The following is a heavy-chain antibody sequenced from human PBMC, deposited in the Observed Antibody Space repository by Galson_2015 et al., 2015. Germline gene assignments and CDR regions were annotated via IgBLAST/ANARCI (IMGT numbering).Heavy chain of an antibody. J-gene: IGHJ6*02. CDR3: ARVRPYGSGSYYKEPSYYYYGMDV. D-gene: IGHD3-10*01. CDR2: INPSGGST. V-gene: IGHV1-46*01. Sequence: SVKVSCKASGYTFTSYYMHWVRQAPGQGLEWMGIINPSGGSTSYAQKFQGRVTITRDTFASTAYMELSSLRSEDTAVYYCARVRPYGSGSYYKEPSYYYYGMDVWGQGTTVTVSS. CDR1: GYTFTSYY.